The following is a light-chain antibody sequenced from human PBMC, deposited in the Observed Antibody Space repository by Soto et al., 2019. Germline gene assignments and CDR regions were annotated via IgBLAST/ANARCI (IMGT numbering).Light chain of an antibody. V-gene: IGKV3-15*01. J-gene: IGKJ1*01. CDR3: QQYNNWPPWT. Sequence: EIVMTQSPPTLSVSPGERATLSCRASQSVSSNLAWYQQKPGQAPRLLIYDASTRATGIPARFSGSGSGTEFTLTISILQSEDFAVYYCQQYNNWPPWTFGQGTKVDIK. CDR2: DAS. CDR1: QSVSSN.